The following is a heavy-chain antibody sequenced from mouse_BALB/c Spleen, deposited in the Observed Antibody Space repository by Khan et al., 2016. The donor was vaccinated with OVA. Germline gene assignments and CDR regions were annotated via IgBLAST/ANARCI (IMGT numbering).Heavy chain of an antibody. D-gene: IGHD4-1*01. CDR1: GYTFTSYW. CDR2: IYPGNTDT. Sequence: IQLVQSGTVLARPGASVKMSCKASGYTFTSYWMHWVKQRPGQGLEWIGDIYPGNTDTNYNQKFKGKAKLTAVTSTSTAYMELSSLTNEDSAVYYGTRRNGDVAWFAYWGQGTLVTVSA. CDR3: TRRNGDVAWFAY. J-gene: IGHJ3*01. V-gene: IGHV1-5*01.